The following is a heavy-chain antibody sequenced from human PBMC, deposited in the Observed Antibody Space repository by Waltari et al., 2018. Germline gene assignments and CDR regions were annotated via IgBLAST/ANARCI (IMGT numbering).Heavy chain of an antibody. CDR3: ARAYSSSSIDY. CDR2: IFYRGRT. D-gene: IGHD6-6*01. V-gene: IGHV4-59*11. J-gene: IGHJ4*02. CDR1: GASITSHV. Sequence: QVQLQESGPGLVKASETLSLTCTVSGASITSHVWSWIRQPPGKVLEWIGYIFYRGRTTCTPSLESRGTILVDTSKNQFPLKLNSLTAADTAVYYCARAYSSSSIDYWGQGTLVTVSS.